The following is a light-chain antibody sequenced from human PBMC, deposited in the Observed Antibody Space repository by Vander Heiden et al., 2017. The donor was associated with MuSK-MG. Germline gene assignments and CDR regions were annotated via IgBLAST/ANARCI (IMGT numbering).Light chain of an antibody. CDR3: QSYDSSLSGSRV. V-gene: IGLV1-40*01. Sequence: QSVLTHPPAGSGAPGQRGTISCTGSSSNIGAGYDVHWYQQLPGTAPKLLIYGNSNRPSGVPDRFSGSKSGTSASLAITGLQAEDEADYYCQSYDSSLSGSRVFGGGTKLTVL. CDR1: SSNIGAGYD. CDR2: GNS. J-gene: IGLJ2*01.